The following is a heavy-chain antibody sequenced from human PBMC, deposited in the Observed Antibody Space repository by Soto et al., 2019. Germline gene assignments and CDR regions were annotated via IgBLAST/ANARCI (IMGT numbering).Heavy chain of an antibody. CDR1: GGSISSGGYY. CDR3: ARSTQLWSQLLDY. J-gene: IGHJ4*02. CDR2: IYYSGST. V-gene: IGHV4-31*03. Sequence: SETLSLTCTVSGGSISSGGYYWSWIRQHPGKGLEWIGYIYYSGSTYYNPSLKSRVTISVDTSKNQFSLKLSSVTAADTAVYYCARSTQLWSQLLDYWGQGTLVTVSS. D-gene: IGHD5-18*01.